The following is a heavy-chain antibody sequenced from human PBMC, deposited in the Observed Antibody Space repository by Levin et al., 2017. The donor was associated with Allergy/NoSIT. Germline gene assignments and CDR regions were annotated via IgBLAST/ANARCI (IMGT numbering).Heavy chain of an antibody. CDR2: IYYTGST. CDR3: STGATTGEFDY. J-gene: IGHJ4*02. CDR1: GGSISSYY. Sequence: GSLRLSCTVSGGSISSYYWSWIRQPPGKGLEWIGYIYYTGSTNYNPSLESRVTISVDTSKNQFSLKLSSVTPADTAVYYCSTGATTGEFDYWGQGTLVTVSS. D-gene: IGHD1-26*01. V-gene: IGHV4-59*01.